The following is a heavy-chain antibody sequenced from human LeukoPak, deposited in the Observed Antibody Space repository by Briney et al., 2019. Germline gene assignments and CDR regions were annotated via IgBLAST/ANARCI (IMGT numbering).Heavy chain of an antibody. CDR1: GFTFSSYS. J-gene: IGHJ6*02. V-gene: IGHV3-21*01. Sequence: PGGSLRLSCAASGFTFSSYSMNWVRQAPGKGLEWVSSISSSSSYIYYADSVKGRFTISRDNSKNTLYLQMNSLRAEDTAVYYCARERYYGSVSYYYYGMDVWGQGTTVTVSS. D-gene: IGHD3-10*01. CDR2: ISSSSSYI. CDR3: ARERYYGSVSYYYYGMDV.